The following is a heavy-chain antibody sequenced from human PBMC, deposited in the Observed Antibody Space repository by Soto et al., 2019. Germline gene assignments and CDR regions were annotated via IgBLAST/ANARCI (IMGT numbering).Heavy chain of an antibody. Sequence: PGGSLRRSCAASGFTSSSYVMHGVRQAPGKGLEWVAVISYDGSNKYYADSVKGRFTISRDNSKNTLYLQMNSLRAEDTAVYYCAKDKDPLVGAPGTAFDIWGQGTMVTVSS. CDR2: ISYDGSNK. D-gene: IGHD1-26*01. CDR1: GFTSSSYV. V-gene: IGHV3-30*18. CDR3: AKDKDPLVGAPGTAFDI. J-gene: IGHJ3*02.